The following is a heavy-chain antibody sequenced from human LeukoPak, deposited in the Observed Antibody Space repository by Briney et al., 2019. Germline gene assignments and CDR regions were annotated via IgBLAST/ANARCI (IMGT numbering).Heavy chain of an antibody. J-gene: IGHJ4*02. CDR2: VADDGNHK. Sequence: GGSLRLSCAASGFTFRSYGMHWVRQAPGKGLERVAVVADDGNHKVYADSAKGRFTIYRDNSKNTLYLEMDSLRSEDTAVYYCAREAAWGQWYFDYWGQGTLVTVSS. V-gene: IGHV3-30*03. D-gene: IGHD3-16*01. CDR1: GFTFRSYG. CDR3: AREAAWGQWYFDY.